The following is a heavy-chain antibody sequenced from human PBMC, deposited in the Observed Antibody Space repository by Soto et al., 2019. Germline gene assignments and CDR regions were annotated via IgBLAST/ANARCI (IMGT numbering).Heavy chain of an antibody. CDR1: GGSISSYY. J-gene: IGHJ3*02. D-gene: IGHD3-10*01. V-gene: IGHV4-59*01. Sequence: PSETLSLTCTVSGGSISSYYWSWIRQPPGKGLEWIGYIYYSGSTNYNPSFKSRVTISVDTSKNQFSLKLSSVTAADTAVYYCARVWGGAFDIWGQGTMVTVSS. CDR2: IYYSGST. CDR3: ARVWGGAFDI.